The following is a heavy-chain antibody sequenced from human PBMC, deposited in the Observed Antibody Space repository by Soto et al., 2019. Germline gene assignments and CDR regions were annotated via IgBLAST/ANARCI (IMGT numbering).Heavy chain of an antibody. D-gene: IGHD2-21*02. CDR1: GYTFTSYA. Sequence: GASVKVSFKASGYTFTSYAMHWVRQAPGQRLEWMGWINAGNGNTKYSQKFQGRVTITRDTSASTAYMELRRLRSEDTAVYYCARGGGIVVVTAPYDHWGQGTLVTVSS. V-gene: IGHV1-3*01. CDR3: ARGGGIVVVTAPYDH. J-gene: IGHJ4*02. CDR2: INAGNGNT.